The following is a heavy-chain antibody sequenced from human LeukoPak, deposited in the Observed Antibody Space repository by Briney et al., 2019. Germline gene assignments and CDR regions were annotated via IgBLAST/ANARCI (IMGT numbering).Heavy chain of an antibody. J-gene: IGHJ4*02. CDR2: ISAYNGNT. Sequence: ASVKVSCKASGYTFTSYGISWVRQAPGQGREGMGWISAYNGNTNYAQKLQGRVTMTTDTSTSTAYMELRSLRSDDTAVYYCARGGDYYDSSGYFDYWGQGTLVTVSS. CDR1: GYTFTSYG. V-gene: IGHV1-18*01. CDR3: ARGGDYYDSSGYFDY. D-gene: IGHD3-22*01.